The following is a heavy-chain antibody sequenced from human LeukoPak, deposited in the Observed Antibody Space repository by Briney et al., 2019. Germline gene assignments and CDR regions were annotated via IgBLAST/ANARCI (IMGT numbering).Heavy chain of an antibody. J-gene: IGHJ4*02. CDR3: TRDYSGNDHGIDN. CDR1: GFTFSSYW. V-gene: IGHV3-7*03. D-gene: IGHD5-12*01. Sequence: PGGSLRLSCAASGFTFSSYWMSWVRQAPGKGLEWVANIKQDGSEKYYVDSVKGRFTISRDNAKNSVYLQMSSLRAEDTAVYYCTRDYSGNDHGIDNWGQGTLVTVSS. CDR2: IKQDGSEK.